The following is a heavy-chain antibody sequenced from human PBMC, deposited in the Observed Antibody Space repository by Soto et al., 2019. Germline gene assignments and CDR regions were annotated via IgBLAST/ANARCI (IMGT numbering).Heavy chain of an antibody. V-gene: IGHV3-30*18. CDR3: AKDGKYCSGGSCYSN. Sequence: GLPLRLCWAAAGVKFSSYGRHWVRQAPGKGLEWVAVISYDGSNKYYADSVKGRFTISRDNSKNTLYLQMNSLRAEDTAVYCCAKDGKYCSGGSCYSNWGQGTLVTVSS. CDR2: ISYDGSNK. D-gene: IGHD2-15*01. J-gene: IGHJ4*02. CDR1: GVKFSSYG.